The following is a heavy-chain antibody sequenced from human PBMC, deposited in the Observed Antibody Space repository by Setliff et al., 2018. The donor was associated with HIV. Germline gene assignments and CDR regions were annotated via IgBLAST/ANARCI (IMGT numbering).Heavy chain of an antibody. V-gene: IGHV1-69*13. CDR3: STNPEMATINYYYYYMDV. CDR1: GGTFSTYV. J-gene: IGHJ6*03. CDR2: IITIFGTP. D-gene: IGHD5-12*01. Sequence: SVKVSCKTSGGTFSTYVISWVRQAPGQGLEWMGGIITIFGTPRYAQKFQGRVTITADESTSTVYMELSSLRSEDTAVYYCSTNPEMATINYYYYYMDVWGKGTTVTVSS.